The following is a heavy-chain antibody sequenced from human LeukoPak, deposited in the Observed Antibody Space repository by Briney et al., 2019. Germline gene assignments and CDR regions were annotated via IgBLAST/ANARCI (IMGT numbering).Heavy chain of an antibody. J-gene: IGHJ4*02. CDR3: ARGAWLSDY. CDR1: GGSISGYY. CDR2: IHYSGST. Sequence: SETLSLTCTVSGGSISGYYWSWIRQPLGTGLEWIGYIHYSGSTNYNPSLRSRVTISLGTSKNQFSLKLSSVTAADTAVYYCARGAWLSDYWGQGTLVTVSS. V-gene: IGHV4-59*01. D-gene: IGHD3-22*01.